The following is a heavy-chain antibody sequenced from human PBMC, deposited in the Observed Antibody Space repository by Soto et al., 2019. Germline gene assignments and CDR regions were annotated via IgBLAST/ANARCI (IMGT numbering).Heavy chain of an antibody. J-gene: IGHJ6*02. CDR3: ARGGYYGSGSYSNYYYYYYGMDV. CDR1: GGSFSGYY. D-gene: IGHD3-10*01. Sequence: SETLSLTCAVYGGSFSGYYWSWIRQPPGKGLEWIGEINHSGSTNYNPSLKSRVTISVDTSKNQFSLKLSSVTAADTAVYYCARGGYYGSGSYSNYYYYYYGMDVWGQGTTVTVSS. V-gene: IGHV4-34*01. CDR2: INHSGST.